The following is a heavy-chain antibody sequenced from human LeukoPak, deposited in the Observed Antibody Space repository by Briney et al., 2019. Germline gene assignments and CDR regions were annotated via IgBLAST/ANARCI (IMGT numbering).Heavy chain of an antibody. D-gene: IGHD4-17*01. CDR3: ARDPADYGVTNWFDP. V-gene: IGHV1-69*04. J-gene: IGHJ5*02. Sequence: SVKVSCKASGGTFSSYTISWVRQAPGQGLEWMGRIIPILSIANYAQKFQGRVTITAGKSTSTAYMELSSLRSEDTAVYYCARDPADYGVTNWFDPWGQGTLVTVSS. CDR1: GGTFSSYT. CDR2: IIPILSIA.